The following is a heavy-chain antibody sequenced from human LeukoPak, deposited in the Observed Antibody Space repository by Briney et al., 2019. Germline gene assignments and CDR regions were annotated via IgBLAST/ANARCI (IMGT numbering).Heavy chain of an antibody. V-gene: IGHV1-18*01. CDR2: ISAYNGNT. J-gene: IGHJ4*02. Sequence: ASVKVSCKASGYTFTSYGISWVRQAPGQGLEWMGWISAYNGNTNYAQKLQGRVTMTTDTSTSTAYMELRSLRSEDTAVYYCAVLEQINYFDYWGQGTLVTVSS. CDR1: GYTFTSYG. D-gene: IGHD1/OR15-1a*01. CDR3: AVLEQINYFDY.